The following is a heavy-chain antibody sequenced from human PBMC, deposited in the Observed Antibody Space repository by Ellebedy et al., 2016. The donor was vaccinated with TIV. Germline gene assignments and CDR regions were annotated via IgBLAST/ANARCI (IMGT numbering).Heavy chain of an antibody. D-gene: IGHD3-10*01. CDR3: ARHDYGSGSYYNARAGFDP. Sequence: GESLKISCKGSGYSFTSYWIGWVRQMPGKGLEWMGIIYPGDSDTRYSPSFQGHVTISADKSISTAYLQWSSLKASDTAMYYCARHDYGSGSYYNARAGFDPWGQGTLVTVSS. CDR2: IYPGDSDT. V-gene: IGHV5-51*01. CDR1: GYSFTSYW. J-gene: IGHJ5*02.